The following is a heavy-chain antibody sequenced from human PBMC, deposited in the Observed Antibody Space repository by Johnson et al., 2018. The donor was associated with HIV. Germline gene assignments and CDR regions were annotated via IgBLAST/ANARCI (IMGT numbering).Heavy chain of an antibody. CDR1: GFTFDDYG. CDR2: ISSSGSTI. CDR3: ASPPDAFDI. V-gene: IGHV3-48*01. J-gene: IGHJ3*02. Sequence: VQLVESGGGVVRPGGSLRLSCAASGFTFDDYGMSWVRRAPGRGLEWVSYISSSGSTIYYADSVKGRFTISRDNSKNTLYLQMNSLRAEDTAVYYCASPPDAFDIWGQGTMVTVYS.